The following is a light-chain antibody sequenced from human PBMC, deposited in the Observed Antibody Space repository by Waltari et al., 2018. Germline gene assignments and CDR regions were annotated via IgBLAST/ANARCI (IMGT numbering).Light chain of an antibody. CDR1: QSISSW. Sequence: DIQMTQSPYTLSAAVGDRVTITCRASQSISSWLAWYQQKPGNAPKLLIYEESNLQSGVPSRFSGSGSGTEFTLTISSLQPDDFATYFCQHYKNYPRTFGQGTKVEIK. V-gene: IGKV1-5*03. J-gene: IGKJ1*01. CDR3: QHYKNYPRT. CDR2: EES.